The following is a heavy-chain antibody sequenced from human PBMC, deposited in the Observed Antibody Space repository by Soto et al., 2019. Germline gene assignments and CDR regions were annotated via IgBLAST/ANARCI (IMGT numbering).Heavy chain of an antibody. CDR3: AREVVRRQRGAGGFDY. CDR1: GFTFSSYA. J-gene: IGHJ4*02. D-gene: IGHD3-10*01. Sequence: PGGSLRLSCAASGFTFSSYAMHWVRQAPGKGLEWVAVISYDGSNKYYADSVKGRFTISRDNSKNTLYLQMNSLRAEDTAVYYCAREVVRRQRGAGGFDYWGQGTLVTVSS. V-gene: IGHV3-30-3*01. CDR2: ISYDGSNK.